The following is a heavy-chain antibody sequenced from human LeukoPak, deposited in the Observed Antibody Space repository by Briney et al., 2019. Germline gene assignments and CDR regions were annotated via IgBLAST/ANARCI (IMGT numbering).Heavy chain of an antibody. J-gene: IGHJ4*02. CDR3: ARLYCSGGSCYRTFDY. CDR2: VNHSGST. CDR1: GGSFSGYY. Sequence: SETLSLTCAVYGGSFSGYYWSWIRQPPGKGLEWIGEVNHSGSTNYNPSLKSRATISVDTSKNQFSLKLSSVTAADTAIYYCARLYCSGGSCYRTFDYWGQGTLVTVSS. V-gene: IGHV4-34*01. D-gene: IGHD2-15*01.